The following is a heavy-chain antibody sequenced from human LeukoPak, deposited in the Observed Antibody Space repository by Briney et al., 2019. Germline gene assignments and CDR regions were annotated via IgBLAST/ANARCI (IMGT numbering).Heavy chain of an antibody. V-gene: IGHV3-7*01. Sequence: PGGSLRLSCAASGFTFSSYWMSWVRQAPGKGLEWVANIKQDGSEKYYVDSVTGRFTISRDNAKNSLYLQMNSLRAEDTAVYYCARSLNPYSSGWYDYWGQGTLVTVSS. J-gene: IGHJ4*02. CDR3: ARSLNPYSSGWYDY. CDR1: GFTFSSYW. CDR2: IKQDGSEK. D-gene: IGHD6-19*01.